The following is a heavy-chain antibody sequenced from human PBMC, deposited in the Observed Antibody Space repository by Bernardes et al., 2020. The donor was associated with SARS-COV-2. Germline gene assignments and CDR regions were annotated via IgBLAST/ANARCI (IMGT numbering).Heavy chain of an antibody. Sequence: GGSLRLSCAASGFTFGSYSMNWVRQAPGKGLEWLSHISSSGSSIYYADSVKGRFTISRDNAKNSLFLQMNSLGDEDTALYYCARGGGGISGLDVWGPGTTVTVSS. CDR3: ARGGGGISGLDV. J-gene: IGHJ6*02. CDR2: ISSSGSSI. CDR1: GFTFGSYS. D-gene: IGHD1-20*01. V-gene: IGHV3-48*02.